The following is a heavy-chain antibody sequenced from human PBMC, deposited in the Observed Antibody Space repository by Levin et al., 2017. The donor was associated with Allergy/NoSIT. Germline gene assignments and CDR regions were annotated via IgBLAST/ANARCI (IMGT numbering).Heavy chain of an antibody. CDR1: GFTFSSYA. Sequence: GESLKISCAASGFTFSSYAMSWVRQAPGKGLEWVSAISGSGGSTYYADSVKGRFTISRDNSKNTLYLQMNSLRAEDTAVYYCAKSGPYDYIWGSYRYPPRYFDYWGQGTLVTVSS. J-gene: IGHJ4*02. CDR3: AKSGPYDYIWGSYRYPPRYFDY. D-gene: IGHD3-16*02. V-gene: IGHV3-23*01. CDR2: ISGSGGST.